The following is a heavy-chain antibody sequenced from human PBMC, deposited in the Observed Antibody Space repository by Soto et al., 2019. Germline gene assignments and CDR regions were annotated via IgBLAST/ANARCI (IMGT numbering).Heavy chain of an antibody. CDR2: ISSSSSTI. J-gene: IGHJ5*02. CDR3: AREYCSSTSCLNWFDP. D-gene: IGHD2-2*01. CDR1: GFTFSSYS. Sequence: EGSLRLSCANSGFTFSSYSMNWVRQAPGKGLEWVSYISSSSSTIYYADSVKGRFTISRDNAKNSLYLQMNSLRAEDTAVYYCAREYCSSTSCLNWFDPWGQGTLVTVSS. V-gene: IGHV3-48*01.